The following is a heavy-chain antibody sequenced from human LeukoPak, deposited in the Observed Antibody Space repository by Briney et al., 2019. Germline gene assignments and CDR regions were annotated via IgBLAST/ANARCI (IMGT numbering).Heavy chain of an antibody. J-gene: IGHJ4*02. CDR2: ISSNGGST. CDR1: GFTFSSYA. V-gene: IGHV3-64*01. CDR3: ARDLRWELLYDY. Sequence: TGGSLRLSCAASGFTFSSYAMHWVRQAPGEGLEYVSAISSNGGSTYYANSVKGRFTISRDNSKNTLYLQMNSLRAEDTAVYYCARDLRWELLYDYWGQGTLVTVSS. D-gene: IGHD1-26*01.